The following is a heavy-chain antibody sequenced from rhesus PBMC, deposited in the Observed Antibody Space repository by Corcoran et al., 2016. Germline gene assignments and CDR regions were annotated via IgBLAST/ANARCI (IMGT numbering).Heavy chain of an antibody. Sequence: QVQLQESGPAVVKPSETLSLTCAVSGGSISRGYWWSWLRPLPGKVREWIGYISGSSGSTDYNPSVKSGVTISTDTTKNQFSLKLSSVTAADTAVYYCARVPDSSGWSGYFDYWGQGVLVTVSS. CDR3: ARVPDSSGWSGYFDY. D-gene: IGHD6S26*01. V-gene: IGHV4S7*01. J-gene: IGHJ4*01. CDR1: GGSISRGYW. CDR2: ISGSSGST.